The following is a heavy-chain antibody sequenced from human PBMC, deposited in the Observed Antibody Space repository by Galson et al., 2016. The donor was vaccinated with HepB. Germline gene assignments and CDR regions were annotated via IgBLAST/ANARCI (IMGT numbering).Heavy chain of an antibody. J-gene: IGHJ4*02. CDR3: ARDKSGSYFTFDY. V-gene: IGHV4-31*03. CDR2: IYNSGRT. D-gene: IGHD1-26*01. CDR1: GASITRGTYF. Sequence: TLSLTCNVSGASITRGTYFWIWLRQLPGKGLEWIGYIYNSGRTHYNPSLKNRLHISVDTSKNQLSLNLSSVTAADTAVYYCARDKSGSYFTFDYWGPGNLVTVSS.